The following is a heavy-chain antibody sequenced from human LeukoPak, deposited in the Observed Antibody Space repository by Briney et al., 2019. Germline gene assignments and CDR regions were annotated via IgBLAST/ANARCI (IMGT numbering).Heavy chain of an antibody. J-gene: IGHJ5*02. CDR2: IYYSGST. Sequence: SQTLSLTCTVSGGSISSGDYYWSWIRQPPGKGLEWIGYIYYSGSTNYNPSLKSRVSISVDTSKKQFSLKMSSVTAADTAVYYCARILPATWGQGTLVTVSS. CDR3: ARILPAT. V-gene: IGHV4-30-4*08. CDR1: GGSISSGDYY.